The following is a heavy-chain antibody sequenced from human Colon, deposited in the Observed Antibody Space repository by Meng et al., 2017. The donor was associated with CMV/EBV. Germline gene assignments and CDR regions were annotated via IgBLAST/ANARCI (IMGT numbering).Heavy chain of an antibody. J-gene: IGHJ5*02. CDR2: IYHSGRT. CDR3: ARGAGGWELQGIWFDP. Sequence: GGSISGHYWTWIRQPPGKGPEWIGEIYHSGRTRYNPSLVSRVTISADKSNNQFSLRLNSVTAADTAMYYCARGAGGWELQGIWFDPWGQGTLVTVSS. D-gene: IGHD1-26*01. CDR1: GGSISGHY. V-gene: IGHV4-34*01.